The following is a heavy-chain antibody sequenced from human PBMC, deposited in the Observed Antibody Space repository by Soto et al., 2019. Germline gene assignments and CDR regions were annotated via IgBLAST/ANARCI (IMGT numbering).Heavy chain of an antibody. Sequence: QVQLVESGGGVVQPGRSLRLSCAASGFTFSSYAMHWVRQAPGKGLEWVAVISYDGSNKYYADSVKGRFTISRDNSKNTLYLQMNSLRAEDTAVYYCARDRGRYDYVWGSYSYWGQGTLVTVSS. CDR2: ISYDGSNK. D-gene: IGHD3-16*01. CDR1: GFTFSSYA. CDR3: ARDRGRYDYVWGSYSY. J-gene: IGHJ4*02. V-gene: IGHV3-30-3*01.